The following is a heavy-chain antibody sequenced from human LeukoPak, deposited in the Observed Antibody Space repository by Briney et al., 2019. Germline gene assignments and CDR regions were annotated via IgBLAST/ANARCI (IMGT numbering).Heavy chain of an antibody. V-gene: IGHV3-15*01. CDR3: TTDGDYGYYEEVSY. CDR1: GFTFSNAW. Sequence: PGGSLRLSCAASGFTFSNAWMSWVRQAPGKGLEWVGRIKSKTDGGTTDYAAPVKGRFTISRDDSKNTLYLQMNSLKTEDTAVYYCTTDGDYGYYEEVSYWGQGTLVTVSS. CDR2: IKSKTDGGTT. J-gene: IGHJ4*02. D-gene: IGHD4-17*01.